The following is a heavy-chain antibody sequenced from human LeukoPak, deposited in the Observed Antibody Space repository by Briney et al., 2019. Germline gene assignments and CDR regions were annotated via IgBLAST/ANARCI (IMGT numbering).Heavy chain of an antibody. Sequence: GGSLRLSCAASGFTFDDYGMSWVRQAPGKGLEWVSGINWNGGSTGYADSVKGRFTISGDNTKNSLYLQMNSLRAEDTALYYCARGRGRLLLHNWFDPWGQGTLVTVSS. J-gene: IGHJ5*02. CDR3: ARGRGRLLLHNWFDP. V-gene: IGHV3-20*04. D-gene: IGHD2-15*01. CDR2: INWNGGST. CDR1: GFTFDDYG.